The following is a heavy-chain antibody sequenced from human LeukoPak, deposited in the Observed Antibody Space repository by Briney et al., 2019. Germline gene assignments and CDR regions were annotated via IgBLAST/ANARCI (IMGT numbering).Heavy chain of an antibody. CDR3: ARGSGSLAY. J-gene: IGHJ4*02. V-gene: IGHV4-34*01. CDR2: INHSGST. Sequence: SETLSLTCAVYGGSFSGYYWSWIRRPPGKGLERIGEINHSGSTNYNPSLKSRVTISVDTSKNQFSLKLSSVTAADTAVYYCARGSGSLAYWGQGTLVTVSS. D-gene: IGHD1-26*01. CDR1: GGSFSGYY.